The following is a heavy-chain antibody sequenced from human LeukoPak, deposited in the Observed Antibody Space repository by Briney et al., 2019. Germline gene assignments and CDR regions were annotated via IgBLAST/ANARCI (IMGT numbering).Heavy chain of an antibody. CDR2: IKRDGSEY. CDR1: GFTFSKYW. J-gene: IGHJ2*01. CDR3: ARESWYLDL. V-gene: IGHV3-7*03. Sequence: GGSLRLSCAASGFTFSKYWMTWVRQAPGKGLELVANIKRDGSEYYYVDSVKGRFTFSRDNAKDTLYLQMNSLRAEDTAVYYCARESWYLDLWGRGTLVTVSS.